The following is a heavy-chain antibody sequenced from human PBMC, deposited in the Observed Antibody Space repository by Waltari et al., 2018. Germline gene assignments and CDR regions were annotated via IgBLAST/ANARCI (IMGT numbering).Heavy chain of an antibody. J-gene: IGHJ4*02. CDR1: GFTFSSYS. Sequence: EVQLVESGGGLVKPGGSLRLSCAASGFTFSSYSMNWVRQAPGKGLEWVSSISSSSSYIYYADSVKGRFTISRDNAKNSLYLQMNSLRAEDTAVYYCARHYYDSSGYYPGFDYWGQGTLVTVSS. CDR2: ISSSSSYI. V-gene: IGHV3-21*01. D-gene: IGHD3-22*01. CDR3: ARHYYDSSGYYPGFDY.